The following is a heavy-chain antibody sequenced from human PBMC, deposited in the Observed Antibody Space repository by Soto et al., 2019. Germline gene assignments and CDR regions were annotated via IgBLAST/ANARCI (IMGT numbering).Heavy chain of an antibody. CDR1: GGSFSGYY. J-gene: IGHJ4*02. CDR3: ARDKITGLFDY. V-gene: IGHV4-34*01. CDR2: INHSGST. Sequence: SETLSLTCAVYGGSFSGYYWSWIRQPPGKGLEWIGEINHSGSTNYNPSLKSRVTISVDTSKNQFSLKLSSVTAAGTAVYYCARDKITGLFDYWGQGTLVTVSS. D-gene: IGHD2-8*02.